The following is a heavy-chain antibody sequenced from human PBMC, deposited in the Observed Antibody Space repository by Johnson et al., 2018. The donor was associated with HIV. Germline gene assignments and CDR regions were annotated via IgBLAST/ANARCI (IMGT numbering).Heavy chain of an antibody. CDR1: GFTFSSYA. CDR3: ARPSVMTTLTTTPWAFDI. V-gene: IGHV3-30*04. D-gene: IGHD4-17*01. CDR2: ISYDGTYN. J-gene: IGHJ3*02. Sequence: QVQLVESGGGVVQPGKSLRLSCAASGFTFSSYAMHWVRQAPGKGLEWVAIISYDGTYNYYADSVKGRFTISRDNSKNPLYLQMTSLRVDDTAVYHCARPSVMTTLTTTPWAFDIWGQGTMVTVSS.